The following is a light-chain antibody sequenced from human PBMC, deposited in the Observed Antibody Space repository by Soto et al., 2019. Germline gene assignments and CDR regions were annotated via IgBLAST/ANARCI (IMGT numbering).Light chain of an antibody. Sequence: QPASVSGSPGQSITISCTGTSSDVGYYDFVSWYQHHPGKAPKLMICDVSNRPSGVSSRFSGSKSGNTASLTISGLQAEDEADYYCSSYTRTNTLVFGSGTKLTVL. CDR3: SSYTRTNTLV. J-gene: IGLJ1*01. CDR1: SSDVGYYDF. CDR2: DVS. V-gene: IGLV2-14*03.